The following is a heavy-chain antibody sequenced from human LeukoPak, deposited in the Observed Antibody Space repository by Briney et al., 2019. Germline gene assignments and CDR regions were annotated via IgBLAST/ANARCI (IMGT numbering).Heavy chain of an antibody. CDR2: ISSSGRII. D-gene: IGHD3/OR15-3a*01. CDR1: GFTFSSYN. Sequence: PGGSLRLSCVASGFTFSSYNMNWVRQAPGKELEWISYISSSGRIIYYAESVKGRFTTSRDNAKNSLYLQMNTLRAEDTGIYYCASGWSGSYWGQGTLVTVSS. CDR3: ASGWSGSY. V-gene: IGHV3-48*03. J-gene: IGHJ4*02.